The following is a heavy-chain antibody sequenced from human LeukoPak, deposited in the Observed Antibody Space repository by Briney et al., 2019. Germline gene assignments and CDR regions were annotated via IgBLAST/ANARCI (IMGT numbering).Heavy chain of an antibody. D-gene: IGHD4-23*01. J-gene: IGHJ4*02. CDR3: ARGDDYGGNHFDY. Sequence: GGSLRLSCAASGFTFSSYAMSWVRQAPGKGLEWVSAISGSGGSTYYADSVKGRFTISRDNAKNSLYLQMNSLRAEDTAVYYCARGDDYGGNHFDYWGQGTLVTVSS. CDR2: ISGSGGST. V-gene: IGHV3-23*01. CDR1: GFTFSSYA.